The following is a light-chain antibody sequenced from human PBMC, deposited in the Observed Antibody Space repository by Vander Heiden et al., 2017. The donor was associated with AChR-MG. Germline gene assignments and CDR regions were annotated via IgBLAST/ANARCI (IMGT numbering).Light chain of an antibody. V-gene: IGKV1-33*01. CDR1: QDISNY. CDR3: QQYDNLPALT. J-gene: IGKJ4*01. Sequence: DIQMTQSPSSLSASVGDRVTITCQASQDISNYLNWYQQKPGKAPKLLIYDASNLETGGPSRFSGSGSWTDFTFTISSLQPEDIATYYCQQYDNLPALTFGGGTKVEIK. CDR2: DAS.